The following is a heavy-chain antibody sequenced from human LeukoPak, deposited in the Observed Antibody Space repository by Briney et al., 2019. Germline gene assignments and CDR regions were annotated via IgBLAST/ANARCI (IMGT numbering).Heavy chain of an antibody. CDR2: IYYSGST. D-gene: IGHD2-15*01. Sequence: SETLSLTCTVSGGSISSYYWSWIRQPPGKGLEWIGYIYYSGSTNYNPSLKSRVTISVDTSKNQFSLKLSSVTAADTAVYYCARDWGRYCSGGSCYEYYFDYWGQGTLVTVSS. CDR3: ARDWGRYCSGGSCYEYYFDY. J-gene: IGHJ4*02. CDR1: GGSISSYY. V-gene: IGHV4-59*01.